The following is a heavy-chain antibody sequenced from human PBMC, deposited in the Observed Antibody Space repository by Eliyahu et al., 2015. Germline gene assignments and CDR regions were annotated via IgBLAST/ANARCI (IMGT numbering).Heavy chain of an antibody. CDR3: AKDRITMVRGVINYFDY. CDR2: ISYDGSNK. Sequence: QVQLVESGGGVVQPGRSLRLSCAASGFTFSXYGMHWVRQAPGKGLEWVAVISYDGSNKYYADSVKGRFTISRDNSKNTLYLQMNSLRAEDTAVYYCAKDRITMVRGVINYFDYWGQGTLVTVSS. J-gene: IGHJ4*02. D-gene: IGHD3-10*01. V-gene: IGHV3-30*18. CDR1: GFTFSXYG.